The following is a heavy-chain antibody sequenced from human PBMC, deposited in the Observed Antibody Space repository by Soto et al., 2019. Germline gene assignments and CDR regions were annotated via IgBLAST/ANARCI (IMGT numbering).Heavy chain of an antibody. Sequence: QVQLQESGPGLVKPSETLSLTCTVSGDSLSPYYWSWIRQPPGKGLEWVGSMFHGGSTYYNPSLKRRVTISLDTPGRQFSLNLRSVSATDTAVYYCARNNGGFIKTEPSDWYFDLWGRGTLVAVSS. V-gene: IGHV4-59*01. D-gene: IGHD3-10*01. CDR3: ARNNGGFIKTEPSDWYFDL. J-gene: IGHJ2*01. CDR2: MFHGGST. CDR1: GDSLSPYY.